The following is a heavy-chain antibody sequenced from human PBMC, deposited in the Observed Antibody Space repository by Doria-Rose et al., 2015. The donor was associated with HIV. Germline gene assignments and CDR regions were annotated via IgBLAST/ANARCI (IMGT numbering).Heavy chain of an antibody. CDR1: GVSLSSPGMG. J-gene: IGHJ4*02. Sequence: SGPVLVKPTETLTLTCTVSGVSLSSPGMGVSWIRQPPGKALEWLANILTADGRSYKPSLKSRLTISRCTSKSQVVLTMTDMDPVDTATYYCARIKSSRWYHKYYFDFWGQGTLVIVSA. CDR3: ARIKSSRWYHKYYFDF. CDR2: ILTADGR. D-gene: IGHD6-13*01. V-gene: IGHV2-26*01.